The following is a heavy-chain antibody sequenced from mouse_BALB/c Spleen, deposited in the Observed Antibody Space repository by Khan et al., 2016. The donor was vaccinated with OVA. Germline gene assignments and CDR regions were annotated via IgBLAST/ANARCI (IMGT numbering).Heavy chain of an antibody. CDR3: ARGYYGDPFAY. Sequence: EVQLQESGGGLVKPGGSLKLSCAASGFTFSDYYMYWVRQTPEKRLEWVATISDGGSYTYYPDSVKGRFTISRDDAKNNLYLQMSSLKSEDTAMYYCARGYYGDPFAYCGQGTLVTVSA. CDR1: GFTFSDYY. V-gene: IGHV5-4*02. D-gene: IGHD2-13*01. CDR2: ISDGGSYT. J-gene: IGHJ3*01.